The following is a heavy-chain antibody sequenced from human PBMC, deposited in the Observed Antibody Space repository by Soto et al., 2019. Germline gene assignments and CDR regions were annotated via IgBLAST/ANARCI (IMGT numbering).Heavy chain of an antibody. V-gene: IGHV3-74*01. Sequence: VPLVESGGGSVQPGGSLRLSCVAAGITFSGFWMHWVRQVPGKGLVWVARVDSSGSGTSYADSVKGRFTISRDNAKNTLSLQLDNLRVEDTAVYYCATVFEHWGQGIPVTFSS. J-gene: IGHJ4*02. CDR3: ATVFEH. CDR1: GITFSGFW. CDR2: VDSSGSGT.